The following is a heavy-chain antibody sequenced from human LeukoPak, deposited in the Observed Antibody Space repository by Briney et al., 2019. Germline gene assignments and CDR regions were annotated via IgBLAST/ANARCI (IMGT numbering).Heavy chain of an antibody. V-gene: IGHV3-23*01. CDR3: AKEEDYYDSSGYYYSASGDY. D-gene: IGHD3-22*01. J-gene: IGHJ4*02. CDR2: ISGSGGST. Sequence: PGGSLRLSCAASGFTFGSYAMSWVRQAPGKGLEWVSAISGSGGSTYYADSVKGRFTISRDNSKNTLYLQMNSLRAEDTAVYYCAKEEDYYDSSGYYYSASGDYWGQGTLVTVSS. CDR1: GFTFGSYA.